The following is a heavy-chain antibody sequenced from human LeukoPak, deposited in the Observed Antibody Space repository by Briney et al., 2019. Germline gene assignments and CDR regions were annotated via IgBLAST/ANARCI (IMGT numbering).Heavy chain of an antibody. CDR1: GCTFTSYD. CDR3: ARLKVGFWSGYYIRWFDP. CDR2: MNPNSGNT. Sequence: ASVKVSCKASGCTFTSYDINWVRQATGQGLEWMGWMNPNSGNTGYAQKFQGRVTMTRNTSISTAYMELSSLRSEDTAVYYCARLKVGFWSGYYIRWFDPWAREPWSPSPQ. V-gene: IGHV1-8*01. J-gene: IGHJ5*02. D-gene: IGHD3-3*01.